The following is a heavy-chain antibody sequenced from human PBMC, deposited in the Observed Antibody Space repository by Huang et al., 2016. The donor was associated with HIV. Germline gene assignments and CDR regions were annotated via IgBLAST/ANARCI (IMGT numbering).Heavy chain of an antibody. V-gene: IGHV1-69*13. D-gene: IGHD4-17*01. Sequence: QVQLVQSGAEVKTPGSSVKVSCKASGGTFSTYAISWVRQAPGQGLEWRGGIIPMFGTPNYERKFQGRVTITADESTSTTYVEVSSLRSEDTALYYCARGQLGSYGDYDVLYWGQGTLVTVSS. CDR3: ARGQLGSYGDYDVLY. J-gene: IGHJ4*02. CDR2: IIPMFGTP. CDR1: GGTFSTYA.